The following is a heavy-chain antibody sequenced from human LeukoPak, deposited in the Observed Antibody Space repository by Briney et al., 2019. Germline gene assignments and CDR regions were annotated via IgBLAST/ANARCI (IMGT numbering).Heavy chain of an antibody. D-gene: IGHD3-3*01. Sequence: SQTLSLTCTVSGGSISSGGYYWSWIRQHPGKGLEWIGYIYYSGSTYYNPSLKSRVTISVDTSKNQFSLKLSSVTAAGTAVYYCARTIRFLEWSDWFDPWGQGTLVTVSS. V-gene: IGHV4-31*03. CDR3: ARTIRFLEWSDWFDP. CDR2: IYYSGST. J-gene: IGHJ5*02. CDR1: GGSISSGGYY.